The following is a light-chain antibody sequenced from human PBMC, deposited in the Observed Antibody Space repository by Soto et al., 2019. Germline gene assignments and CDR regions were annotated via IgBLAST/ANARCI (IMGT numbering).Light chain of an antibody. CDR3: CSYASSSTYV. CDR2: EGS. J-gene: IGLJ1*01. CDR1: SSDVGNYNL. Sequence: SVLTQPASVSGAPGQSITISCTGTSSDVGNYNLVPWYQHDPGKAPKLLIYEGSKRPSGVSDRFSGSKSGNTASLTISGLQAEDEADYYCCSYASSSTYVFGTGTKVTVL. V-gene: IGLV2-23*01.